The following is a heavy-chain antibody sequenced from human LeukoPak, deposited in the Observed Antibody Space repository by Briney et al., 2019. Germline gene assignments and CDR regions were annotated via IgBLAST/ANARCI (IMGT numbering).Heavy chain of an antibody. Sequence: PGGSLRLSCAASGFTFSSYGMHWVRQAPGKGLEWVAVISYDGSNKYYADSVKGRFTISRDNSKNTLYLQMNSLRAEDTAVYYCARAGQQLVRRGFDYWGQGTLVTVSS. CDR1: GFTFSSYG. D-gene: IGHD6-13*01. CDR2: ISYDGSNK. CDR3: ARAGQQLVRRGFDY. V-gene: IGHV3-30*19. J-gene: IGHJ4*02.